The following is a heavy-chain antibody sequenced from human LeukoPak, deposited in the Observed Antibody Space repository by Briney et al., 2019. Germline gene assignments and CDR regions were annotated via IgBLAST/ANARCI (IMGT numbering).Heavy chain of an antibody. D-gene: IGHD2-2*01. Sequence: GGSLRLSCAASGFTFSSYALSSVRQAPGKGLEWVSAISGSGGSTYYADSVKGRFTISRDNSKNTLYVQMNSLRAEDTAVYYCAKDSRVGGDYVDYWGQGTLVTVSS. J-gene: IGHJ4*02. CDR1: GFTFSSYA. V-gene: IGHV3-23*01. CDR2: ISGSGGST. CDR3: AKDSRVGGDYVDY.